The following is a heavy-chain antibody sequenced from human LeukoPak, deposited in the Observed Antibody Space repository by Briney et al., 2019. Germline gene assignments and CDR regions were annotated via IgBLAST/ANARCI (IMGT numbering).Heavy chain of an antibody. Sequence: ASVKVSCKASGYTFTGYYMHWVRQAPGQGLEWMGRINPNSGGTNYAPKFQGRVTMTRDTSISTAYMELSRLRSDDTAVYYCARDRSVRLGELSPSGYWGQGTLVTVSS. V-gene: IGHV1-2*06. D-gene: IGHD3-16*02. J-gene: IGHJ4*02. CDR3: ARDRSVRLGELSPSGY. CDR1: GYTFTGYY. CDR2: INPNSGGT.